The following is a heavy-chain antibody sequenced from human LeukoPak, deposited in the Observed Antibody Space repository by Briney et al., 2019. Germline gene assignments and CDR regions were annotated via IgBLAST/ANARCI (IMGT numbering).Heavy chain of an antibody. D-gene: IGHD3-10*01. Sequence: GGSLRLSCAASGFTFNDYAMHWVRQAPGKGLEWVSGINWNIDTIGYADSVKGRFTISRDNAKNSLYLQMNSLTAEDTAFYYCARDSLYGSGNPHKGNIFDYWGQGALVIVSS. CDR3: ARDSLYGSGNPHKGNIFDY. V-gene: IGHV3-9*01. J-gene: IGHJ4*02. CDR1: GFTFNDYA. CDR2: INWNIDTI.